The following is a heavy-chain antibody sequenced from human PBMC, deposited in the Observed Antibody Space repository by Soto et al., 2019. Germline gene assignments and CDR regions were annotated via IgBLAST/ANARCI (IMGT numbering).Heavy chain of an antibody. CDR2: ISGSGRST. V-gene: IGHV3-23*01. D-gene: IGHD6-13*01. Sequence: GGSLRLSCAASGFTFSSCAMSCVRQAPGKGLEWVSAISGSGRSTYYADSVKGRFTISRDNSKNTLYLQMNSLRAEDTAVYYCAKEQKDSSTWSELNYWGQGTLVTVSS. CDR1: GFTFSSCA. J-gene: IGHJ4*02. CDR3: AKEQKDSSTWSELNY.